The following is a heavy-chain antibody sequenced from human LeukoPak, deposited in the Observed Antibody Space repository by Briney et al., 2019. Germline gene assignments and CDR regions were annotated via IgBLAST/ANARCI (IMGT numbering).Heavy chain of an antibody. CDR2: INPSGGST. CDR1: GYTFTSYY. Sequence: ASVKVSCKASGYTFTSYYMRWVRQAPGQGLEWMGIINPSGGSTSYAQKFQGRVTMTRDTSTSTVYMELSSLRSEDTAVYYCARDPVYYYDSSGYDYWGQGTLVTVSS. D-gene: IGHD3-22*01. J-gene: IGHJ4*02. V-gene: IGHV1-46*01. CDR3: ARDPVYYYDSSGYDY.